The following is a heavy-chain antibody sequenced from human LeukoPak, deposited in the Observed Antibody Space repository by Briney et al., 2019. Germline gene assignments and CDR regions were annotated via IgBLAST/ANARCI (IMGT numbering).Heavy chain of an antibody. V-gene: IGHV3-30*18. J-gene: IGHJ2*01. D-gene: IGHD3-16*01. CDR2: VGGNAHTK. CDR3: AKEGAWGNWYFDL. Sequence: PGRCLRLSCAASGFTFSSHGMHWVRQAPGKGLEWVAVVGGNAHTKFYADSVKGRFTISRDNSKNTLYLEVNSLRDEDTAVYYCAKEGAWGNWYFDLWGRGALVTVSS. CDR1: GFTFSSHG.